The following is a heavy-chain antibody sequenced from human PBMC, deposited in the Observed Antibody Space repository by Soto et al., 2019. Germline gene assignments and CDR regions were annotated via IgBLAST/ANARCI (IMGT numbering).Heavy chain of an antibody. J-gene: IGHJ4*02. D-gene: IGHD6-19*01. CDR2: ISGSGGST. CDR3: AKVVRIPVDGLIFEY. CDR1: VCTFSSYA. Sequence: VGSLRLSCASSVCTFSSYAMSCVRHSPGKGLEWVSAISGSGGSTYYADSVKGRFTISRDNSKNTLYLQMNSLRAEDTAVYYCAKVVRIPVDGLIFEYFEQATLVIVS. V-gene: IGHV3-23*01.